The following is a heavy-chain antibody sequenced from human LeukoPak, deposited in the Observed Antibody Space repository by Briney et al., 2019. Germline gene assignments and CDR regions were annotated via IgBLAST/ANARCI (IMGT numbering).Heavy chain of an antibody. V-gene: IGHV3-23*01. CDR3: AKEGDFYDILTDY. CDR2: ISGSGGST. D-gene: IGHD3-9*01. J-gene: IGHJ4*02. CDR1: GITFSRFW. Sequence: GGSLRLSCAASGITFSRFWMSWVRQAPGKGLEWVSGISGSGGSTYYADSVKGRFTISRDNSKNTLYLQMNSLRAEDTAVYYCAKEGDFYDILTDYWGQGTLVTVSS.